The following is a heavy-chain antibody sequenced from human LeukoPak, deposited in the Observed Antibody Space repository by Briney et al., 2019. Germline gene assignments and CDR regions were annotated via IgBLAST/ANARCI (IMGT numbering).Heavy chain of an antibody. Sequence: GGSLRLSCAASGFTFSTYAMRWVRQAPGKGLEWVAIISFDGSNKYYADSVKGRFTISRDNSKNTLFLQMNSLRDEDTAVYYRAREETETTLNWFDPWGQGTLVTVSS. D-gene: IGHD4-17*01. CDR1: GFTFSTYA. J-gene: IGHJ5*02. CDR3: AREETETTLNWFDP. V-gene: IGHV3-30*04. CDR2: ISFDGSNK.